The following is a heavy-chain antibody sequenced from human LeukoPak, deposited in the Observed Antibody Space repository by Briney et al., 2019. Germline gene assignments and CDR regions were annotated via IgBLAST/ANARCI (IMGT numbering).Heavy chain of an antibody. CDR2: ISAYNGHT. J-gene: IGHJ4*02. Sequence: VSVKVSCKASGYTFTKYGITWVRQAPGQGPEWVGWISAYNGHTESAQKFQGRVTMTTDTSTNTAYMELRSLRSDDTAVYYCARTGIDYGDYGLLDYWGQGSLVTVSS. CDR1: GYTFTKYG. D-gene: IGHD4-17*01. V-gene: IGHV1-18*01. CDR3: ARTGIDYGDYGLLDY.